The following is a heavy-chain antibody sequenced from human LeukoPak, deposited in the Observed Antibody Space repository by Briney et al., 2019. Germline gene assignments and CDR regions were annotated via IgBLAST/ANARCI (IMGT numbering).Heavy chain of an antibody. Sequence: SETLSLTCAVFGDSISSSNWWSWVRQPPGKGLEWIGEIYHGGTTNYNPSLKSRVTISIDESKNHFSLNLSSVSAADTAVYYCATTTVTPNGDAFDIWGQGTLVTVSS. V-gene: IGHV4-4*02. CDR3: ATTTVTPNGDAFDI. CDR1: GDSISSSNW. CDR2: IYHGGTT. J-gene: IGHJ3*02. D-gene: IGHD4-17*01.